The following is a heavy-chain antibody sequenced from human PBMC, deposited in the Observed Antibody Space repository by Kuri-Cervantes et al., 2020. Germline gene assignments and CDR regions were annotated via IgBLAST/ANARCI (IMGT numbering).Heavy chain of an antibody. Sequence: ASVKVSCKASGYTFTGYYMHWVRQAPGQGLEWMGWINPNSGGTNYAQKFQGRVTMTRDTSISTAYMELSRLRSDDAAVYYCARDQATSLTLGMDVWGQGTLVTVSS. CDR2: INPNSGGT. CDR3: ARDQATSLTLGMDV. D-gene: IGHD5-12*01. V-gene: IGHV1-2*02. CDR1: GYTFTGYY. J-gene: IGHJ4*02.